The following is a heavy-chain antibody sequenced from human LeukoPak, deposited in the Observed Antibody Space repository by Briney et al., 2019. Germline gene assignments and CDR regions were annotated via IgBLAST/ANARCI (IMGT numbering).Heavy chain of an antibody. CDR3: ARAAYYGSGSYDH. D-gene: IGHD3-10*01. CDR2: IIPIFGTA. CDR1: GGTFSSYA. V-gene: IGHV1-69*01. J-gene: IGHJ4*02. Sequence: ASVKVSCKASGGTFSSYAISWVRQAPGQGLEWMGGIIPIFGTANYAQKFQGRVTITADESTSTAYMELSSLRSEDTAVYYCARAAYYGSGSYDHWGQGTLVTVSS.